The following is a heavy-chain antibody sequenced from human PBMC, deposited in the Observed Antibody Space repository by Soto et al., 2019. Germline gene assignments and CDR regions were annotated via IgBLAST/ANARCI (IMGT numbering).Heavy chain of an antibody. Sequence: PGGSLRLSCAASGFTFSSYGMHWVRQAPGKGLEWVAVISYDGSNKYYADSVKGRFTISRDNSKNTLYLQMNSLRAEDTAVYYCAKDAFLVPAAILNYWGQGTLVTGS. J-gene: IGHJ4*02. CDR1: GFTFSSYG. D-gene: IGHD2-2*02. CDR2: ISYDGSNK. CDR3: AKDAFLVPAAILNY. V-gene: IGHV3-30*18.